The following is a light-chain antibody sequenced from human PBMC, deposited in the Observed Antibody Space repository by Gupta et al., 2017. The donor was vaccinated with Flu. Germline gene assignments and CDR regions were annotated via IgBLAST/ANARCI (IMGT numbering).Light chain of an antibody. V-gene: IGKV1-39*01. CDR1: ETIMNY. Sequence: DIQMTQSTSSLSASGGDRVTLPCRASETIMNYLNGYQQKPGKAPNLLIYPASNLQSGVPSSFSGSEAGTDFTLTISGLQPEDFATYYCQQTYGTLWTFGQGTQVEIK. CDR2: PAS. J-gene: IGKJ1*01. CDR3: QQTYGTLWT.